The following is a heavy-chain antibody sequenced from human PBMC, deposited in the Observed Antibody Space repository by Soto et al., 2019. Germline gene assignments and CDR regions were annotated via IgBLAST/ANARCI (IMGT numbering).Heavy chain of an antibody. CDR3: AKDPYMDV. Sequence: ESGGGVVQPGGSLRLSCAASGFPFSSYGLHWVRQAPGKGPQWVAVTSYDGRNKYYADSVKGRFTISRDNSKNTLYLQLSSLRTEDTAVYYCAKDPYMDVWGQGTTVTVSS. CDR1: GFPFSSYG. CDR2: TSYDGRNK. J-gene: IGHJ6*02. V-gene: IGHV3-30*18.